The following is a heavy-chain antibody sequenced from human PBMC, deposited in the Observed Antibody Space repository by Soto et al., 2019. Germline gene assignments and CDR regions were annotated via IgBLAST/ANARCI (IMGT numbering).Heavy chain of an antibody. V-gene: IGHV4-4*02. CDR3: ARVIATAVHWFDP. J-gene: IGHJ5*02. Sequence: SSETLSLTCAVSGGSISSSNWWSWVRQPPGKGLEWIGEIYRSGSTNYNPSLKSRVTISVDKSKNQFSLKLSSVTAADTAVYYCARVIATAVHWFDPWGQGTLVTVSS. D-gene: IGHD6-13*01. CDR2: IYRSGST. CDR1: GGSISSSNW.